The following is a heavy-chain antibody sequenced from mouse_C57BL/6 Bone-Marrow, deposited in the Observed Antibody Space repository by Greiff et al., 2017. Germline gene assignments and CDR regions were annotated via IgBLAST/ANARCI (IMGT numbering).Heavy chain of an antibody. CDR3: ARRYYGSSYAMDY. J-gene: IGHJ4*01. V-gene: IGHV1-81*01. CDR2: IYPRSGNT. D-gene: IGHD1-1*01. CDR1: GYTFTSYG. Sequence: VMLVESGAELARPGASVKLSCKASGYTFTSYGISWVKQRTGQGLEWIGEIYPRSGNTYYNEKFKGKATLTADKSSSTAYMELRSLTSEDSAVYFCARRYYGSSYAMDYWGQGTSVTVSS.